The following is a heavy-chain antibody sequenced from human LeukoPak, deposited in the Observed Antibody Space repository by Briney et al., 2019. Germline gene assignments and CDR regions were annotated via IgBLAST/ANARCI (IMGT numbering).Heavy chain of an antibody. J-gene: IGHJ4*02. Sequence: SQTLSLTCTVSGGSISSGGYYWSWVRQPPGKGLEWIGEIYHSGSTNYNPSLKSRVTISVDKSKNQFSLKLSSVTAADTAVYYCASYTHLDYGDYGYLDYWGQGTLVTVSS. D-gene: IGHD4-17*01. CDR1: GGSISSGGYY. V-gene: IGHV4-30-2*01. CDR2: IYHSGST. CDR3: ASYTHLDYGDYGYLDY.